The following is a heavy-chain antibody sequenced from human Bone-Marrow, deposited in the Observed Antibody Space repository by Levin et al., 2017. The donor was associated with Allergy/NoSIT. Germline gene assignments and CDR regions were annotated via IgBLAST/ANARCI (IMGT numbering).Heavy chain of an antibody. D-gene: IGHD5-12*01. J-gene: IGHJ5*02. V-gene: IGHV3-21*01. CDR3: ARGLDYSGLP. Sequence: LSLTCAASGFTFSTSSMNWVRQAPGKGLDWVSSITSSSSYIYYADSVKGRFTISRDNAKNSLYLQMNSLRVEDTAVYYCARGLDYSGLPWGQGTLVTVSS. CDR1: GFTFSTSS. CDR2: ITSSSSYI.